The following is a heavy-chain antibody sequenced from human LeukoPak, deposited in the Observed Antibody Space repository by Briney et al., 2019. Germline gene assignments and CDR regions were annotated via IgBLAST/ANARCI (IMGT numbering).Heavy chain of an antibody. V-gene: IGHV1-2*02. CDR1: GYTFTGYY. CDR2: INPNSGGT. CDR3: ARDFPARDWFLDL. J-gene: IGHJ2*01. Sequence: GASVKVSCKASGYTFTGYYMHWVRQAPGQGLEWMGWINPNSGGTNYAQKFQGRVTMTRDTSISTAYMELSRLRSDNTAVYYCARDFPARDWFLDLWGRGTLVTVSS.